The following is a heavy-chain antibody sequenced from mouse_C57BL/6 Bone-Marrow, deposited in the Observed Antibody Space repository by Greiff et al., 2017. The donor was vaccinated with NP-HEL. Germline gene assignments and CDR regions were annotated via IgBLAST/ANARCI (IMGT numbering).Heavy chain of an antibody. CDR1: GYTFTDHT. J-gene: IGHJ2*01. V-gene: IGHV1-78*01. CDR3: ARYGLHFDY. CDR2: IYPRDGST. D-gene: IGHD1-1*02. Sequence: QVQLQQSDAELVKPGASVKISCKVSGYTFTDHTIHWMKQRPEQGLEWIGYIYPRDGSTKYNEKFKVKATLTADKSSNTDYLQVDGLTTEDSAIYFSARYGLHFDYWGQGTTLTVSS.